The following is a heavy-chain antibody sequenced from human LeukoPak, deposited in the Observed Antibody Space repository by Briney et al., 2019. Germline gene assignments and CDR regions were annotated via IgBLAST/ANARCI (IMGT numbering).Heavy chain of an antibody. Sequence: PGGSLRLSCAASGLTFSNYGMHWVRQAPGKGLEWVAFLSYDGSNKYYADSVKGRFTISRDNSKNTLYVQMNSLRADDTAVYYCAVDCSSPSCYGQSAFDIWGQGTMVTVSS. D-gene: IGHD2-2*01. CDR1: GLTFSNYG. CDR2: LSYDGSNK. V-gene: IGHV3-30*03. CDR3: AVDCSSPSCYGQSAFDI. J-gene: IGHJ3*02.